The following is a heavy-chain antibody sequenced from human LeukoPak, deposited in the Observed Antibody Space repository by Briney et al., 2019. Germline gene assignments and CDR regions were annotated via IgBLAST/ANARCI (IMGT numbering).Heavy chain of an antibody. CDR3: AKDFYSYGYPDY. CDR1: GFTFSSYA. V-gene: IGHV3-23*01. D-gene: IGHD5-18*01. J-gene: IGHJ4*02. Sequence: PGGSLRLSCAASGFTFSSYAMSWVRQAPGKGLERVSAISGSGGSTYYADSVKGRFTISRDNSKNTLYLQMNSLRAEDTAVYYCAKDFYSYGYPDYWGQGTLVTVSS. CDR2: ISGSGGST.